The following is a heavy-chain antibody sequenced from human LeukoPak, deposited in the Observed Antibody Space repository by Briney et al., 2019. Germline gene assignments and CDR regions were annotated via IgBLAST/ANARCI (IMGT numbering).Heavy chain of an antibody. J-gene: IGHJ4*02. Sequence: ASVKVSCKASGYTFTCYGISGVGQAPGQGLEWTGSISAYNGNTHYAQKLEGRVTMTTDTSTSTAYMELRSLISDDTAVYYCAILPPIAVAGWVGLGFDYGGQGTLVTVSS. CDR3: AILPPIAVAGWVGLGFDY. D-gene: IGHD6-19*01. V-gene: IGHV1-18*01. CDR1: GYTFTCYG. CDR2: ISAYNGNT.